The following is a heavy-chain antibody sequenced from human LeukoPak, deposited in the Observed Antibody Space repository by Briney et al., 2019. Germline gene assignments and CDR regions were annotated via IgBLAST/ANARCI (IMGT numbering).Heavy chain of an antibody. D-gene: IGHD3-10*01. CDR1: GYSFTSYW. CDR2: IYPGDSDT. CDR3: ARRDLWFGEGVVDY. J-gene: IGHJ4*02. V-gene: IGHV5-51*01. Sequence: GESLQISCKGSGYSFTSYWIGWVRQMPGKGQEWMGIIYPGDSDTRYSPSFQGQVTISADKSISTAYLQWSSLKASDTAMYYCARRDLWFGEGVVDYWGQGTLVTVSS.